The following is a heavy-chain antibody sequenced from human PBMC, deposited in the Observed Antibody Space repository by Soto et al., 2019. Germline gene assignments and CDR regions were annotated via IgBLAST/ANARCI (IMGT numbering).Heavy chain of an antibody. CDR3: ALSVSETYDSSGYYVERIDY. CDR1: GYTFTSYD. CDR2: MNPNSGNT. J-gene: IGHJ4*02. D-gene: IGHD3-22*01. V-gene: IGHV1-8*01. Sequence: EASVKVSCKASGYTFTSYDINWVRQATGQGLEWMGWMNPNSGNTGYAQKFQGRATMTRNTSISTAYMELSSLRSEDTAVYYCALSVSETYDSSGYYVERIDYWGQGTLVTVSS.